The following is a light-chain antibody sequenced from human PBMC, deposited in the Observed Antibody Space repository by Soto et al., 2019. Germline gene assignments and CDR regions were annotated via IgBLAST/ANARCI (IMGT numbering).Light chain of an antibody. CDR1: QSVSSY. CDR3: QQRRNSHA. J-gene: IGKJ4*02. Sequence: EIVLTKVAAKRSVSRGVGTEDTCRGRQSVSSYSARYQQKPGQAPRLLIYDASNRATGTPARFSRRGCGTYFTLTLSCLPPEEFAVYFWQQRRNSHAFGGGTKVDIK. CDR2: DAS. V-gene: IGKV3-11*01.